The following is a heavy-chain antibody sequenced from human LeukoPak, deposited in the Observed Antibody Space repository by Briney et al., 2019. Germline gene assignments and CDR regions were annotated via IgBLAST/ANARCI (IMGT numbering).Heavy chain of an antibody. CDR2: ISPIVGTA. Sequence: SVRVSCKASGGTFSSYAMSWVRQAPGQGLEWMGGISPIVGTANYAKKFKGRVTITRDKSTSTAYMELSSMRYEDTALYYCARDAYYDSSGYYLLFDYWGQGTLVTVPS. D-gene: IGHD3-22*01. CDR1: GGTFSSYA. CDR3: ARDAYYDSSGYYLLFDY. V-gene: IGHV1-69*05. J-gene: IGHJ4*02.